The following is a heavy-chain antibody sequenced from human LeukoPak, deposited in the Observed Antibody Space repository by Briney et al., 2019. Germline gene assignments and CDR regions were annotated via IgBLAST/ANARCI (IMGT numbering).Heavy chain of an antibody. D-gene: IGHD3-10*01. V-gene: IGHV3-30*04. Sequence: GGSLRLSCAASGFTFSSYAMHWVRQAPGKGLEWVAVISYDGTNKYYTDSVKGRFTISRDNSKNTLYLQMNSLRAEDTAVYYCARGGQLLWFGEGFDYWGQGTLVTVSS. CDR3: ARGGQLLWFGEGFDY. CDR1: GFTFSSYA. J-gene: IGHJ4*02. CDR2: ISYDGTNK.